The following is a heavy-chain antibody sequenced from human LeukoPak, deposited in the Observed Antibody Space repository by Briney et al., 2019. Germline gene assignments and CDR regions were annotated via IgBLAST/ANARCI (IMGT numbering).Heavy chain of an antibody. J-gene: IGHJ4*02. V-gene: IGHV4-61*02. CDR3: ARDPALDGYNYFDY. CDR2: IYTSGST. Sequence: SQTLSLTSTVSGGSITSGSYYWSWIRQPAGKGLEWIGRIYTSGSTNYNPSLKSRVTISVDTSKNQFSLKLSSVTAADTAVYYCARDPALDGYNYFDYWGQGTLVTVSS. D-gene: IGHD5-24*01. CDR1: GGSITSGSYY.